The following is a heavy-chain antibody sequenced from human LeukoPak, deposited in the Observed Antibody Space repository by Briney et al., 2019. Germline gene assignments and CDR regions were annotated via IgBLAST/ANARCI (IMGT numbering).Heavy chain of an antibody. CDR3: ASIAVATRNFDY. V-gene: IGHV4-59*01. Sequence: PSETLSLTCTVSGGSISSYYWSWIRQPPGKGLEWIGYIYYSGSTNYNPSLKSRVTISVDTSKNQFSLKLSSVTAADTAVYYCASIAVATRNFDYWGQGTLATVSS. D-gene: IGHD6-19*01. CDR2: IYYSGST. CDR1: GGSISSYY. J-gene: IGHJ4*02.